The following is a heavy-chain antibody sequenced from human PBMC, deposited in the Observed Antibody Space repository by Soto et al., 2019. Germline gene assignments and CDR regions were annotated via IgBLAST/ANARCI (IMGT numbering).Heavy chain of an antibody. Sequence: PGGSLRLSCAASGCSFTNQAMIWVRQAPGKGLEWVSALGANGRSTFYADSVKGRFTVSRVNSENTLYLQMNSLRVEDTAVYYCAKELAAFGFLGLDNWGRGSLVTVAS. J-gene: IGHJ4*02. D-gene: IGHD3-10*01. CDR3: AKELAAFGFLGLDN. V-gene: IGHV3-23*01. CDR1: GCSFTNQA. CDR2: LGANGRST.